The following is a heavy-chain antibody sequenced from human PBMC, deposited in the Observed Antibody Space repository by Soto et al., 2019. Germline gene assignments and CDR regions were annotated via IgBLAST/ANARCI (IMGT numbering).Heavy chain of an antibody. D-gene: IGHD5-18*01. J-gene: IGHJ6*02. CDR1: GFTFSSHG. Sequence: EVQLLESGGGLVQPGGSLRLSCAASGFTFSSHGMSWVRQAPGKGLEWVSGISGSGKNTYYADSVKGRFSISRDNSKNTLYLQMNSLRAEDTALYYCAKVGGYSFYYLNYNAMDVWGQGTTVTVSS. CDR3: AKVGGYSFYYLNYNAMDV. CDR2: ISGSGKNT. V-gene: IGHV3-23*01.